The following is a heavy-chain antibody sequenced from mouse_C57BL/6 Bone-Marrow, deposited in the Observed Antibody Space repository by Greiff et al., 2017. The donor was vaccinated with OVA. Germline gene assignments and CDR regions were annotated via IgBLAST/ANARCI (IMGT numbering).Heavy chain of an antibody. V-gene: IGHV1-59*01. D-gene: IGHD1-1*01. CDR3: ARTLITTVGPYFDY. CDR2: IDPSDSYT. CDR1: GYTFTSYW. J-gene: IGHJ2*01. Sequence: VQLQQPGAELVKPGASVKVSCKASGYTFTSYWMHWVKQRPGQGLEWIGVIDPSDSYTNYNQKFKGKATLTVDTSSSTAYMQLSSLTSEDSAVYYCARTLITTVGPYFDYWGQGTTLTVSS.